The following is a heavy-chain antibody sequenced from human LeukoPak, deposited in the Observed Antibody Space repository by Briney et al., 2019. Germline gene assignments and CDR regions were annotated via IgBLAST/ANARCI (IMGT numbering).Heavy chain of an antibody. D-gene: IGHD6-19*01. Sequence: SQTLSLTCAISGDSVSSNSDAWNWIRQSPSRGLEWLGRTYYRSKWYNEYAVSVKSRININPDTSKNQFSLQLNSVTPEDTVVYYCAREVAGTGAFDIWGQGTMGTVSS. CDR1: GDSVSSNSDA. J-gene: IGHJ3*02. V-gene: IGHV6-1*01. CDR3: AREVAGTGAFDI. CDR2: TYYRSKWYN.